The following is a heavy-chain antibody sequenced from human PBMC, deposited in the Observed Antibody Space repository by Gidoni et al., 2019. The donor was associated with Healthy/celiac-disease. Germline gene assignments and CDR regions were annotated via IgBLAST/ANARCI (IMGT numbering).Heavy chain of an antibody. CDR1: GGTFSSYA. CDR3: ASGYRGDMITFGGT. D-gene: IGHD3-16*01. V-gene: IGHV1-69*06. CDR2: IIPIFGTA. Sequence: QVPLVQSGAEVNTPGSSVKVTCKASGGTFSSYAISWVRQAPGQGLEWMGGIIPIFGTANYAQKYQGRVTITADKSTSSAYMELSSLRSEDTAVYYCASGYRGDMITFGGTWGQGTLVTVSS. J-gene: IGHJ4*02.